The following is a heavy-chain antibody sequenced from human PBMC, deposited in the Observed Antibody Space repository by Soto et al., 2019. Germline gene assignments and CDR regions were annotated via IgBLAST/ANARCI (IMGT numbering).Heavy chain of an antibody. CDR1: RGTFSSYT. J-gene: IGHJ5*02. D-gene: IGHD4-17*01. CDR3: AARPYGDYRGWFDP. Sequence: QVQLVQSGAEVKKPGSSVKVSCKASRGTFSSYTFSWVRQAPGQGLEWMGRIIPILGITNYGQKFQDRVTITADKSTSTAYMKLSSLRSEDTAVYYCAARPYGDYRGWFDPWGQGTLVTVSS. CDR2: IIPILGIT. V-gene: IGHV1-69*02.